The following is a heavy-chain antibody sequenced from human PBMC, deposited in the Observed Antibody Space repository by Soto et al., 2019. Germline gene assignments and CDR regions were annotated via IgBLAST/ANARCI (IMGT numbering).Heavy chain of an antibody. CDR1: GFTVSSNY. D-gene: IGHD6-19*01. J-gene: IGHJ5*02. CDR3: AREVVAGTLLGGNWFDP. V-gene: IGHV3-53*01. CDR2: IYSGGST. Sequence: GGSLRLSCAASGFTVSSNYMSWVRQAPGKGLEWVSVIYSGGSTYYADSVKGRFTISRDNSKNTLYLQMNSLRAEDTAGYYCAREVVAGTLLGGNWFDPWGQGTLVTVSS.